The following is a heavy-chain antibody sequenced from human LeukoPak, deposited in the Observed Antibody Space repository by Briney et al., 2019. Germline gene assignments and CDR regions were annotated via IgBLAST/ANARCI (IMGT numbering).Heavy chain of an antibody. V-gene: IGHV3-33*06. CDR2: IWYDGSNK. CDR1: GFTFSSYG. J-gene: IGHJ4*02. CDR3: AKDAYSSVSPRYFDY. Sequence: GGSLRLSCAASGFTFSSYGMHWVRQAPGKGLEWVAVIWYDGSNKYYADSVKGRFTISRDNSKNTLYLQMNSLRAEDTAVYYCAKDAYSSVSPRYFDYWGQGTLVTDSS. D-gene: IGHD5-18*01.